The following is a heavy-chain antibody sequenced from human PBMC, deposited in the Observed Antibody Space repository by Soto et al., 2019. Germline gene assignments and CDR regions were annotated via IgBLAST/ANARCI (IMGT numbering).Heavy chain of an antibody. Sequence: QVQLVQSGAEVKKPGSSVKVSCKASGGTFSSYGISWVRQAPGQGLEWMGGIIPIFGTANYAQKFQGRVTITEDKSTSTAYMELSNLRAADTAVYYCARGGRGTKGPGYYYYGMDVWGQGTTVSVSS. CDR1: GGTFSSYG. CDR2: IIPIFGTA. CDR3: ARGGRGTKGPGYYYYGMDV. V-gene: IGHV1-69*06. D-gene: IGHD2-8*01. J-gene: IGHJ6*02.